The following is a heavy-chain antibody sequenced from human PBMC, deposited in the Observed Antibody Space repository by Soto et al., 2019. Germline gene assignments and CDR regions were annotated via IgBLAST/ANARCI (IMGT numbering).Heavy chain of an antibody. J-gene: IGHJ4*02. CDR1: GFTFSPYW. CDR3: ARVSNQDY. Sequence: EVQLVESGGDLVQPGGSLRLSCVASGFTFSPYWMSWVRQAPGRGLQWVATINNDGSEKYYADSVKGRFTISRDNARDSLYLQLTGLRAEDTAIYYFARVSNQDYWGQGTLVAVSS. CDR2: INNDGSEK. D-gene: IGHD2-8*01. V-gene: IGHV3-7*03.